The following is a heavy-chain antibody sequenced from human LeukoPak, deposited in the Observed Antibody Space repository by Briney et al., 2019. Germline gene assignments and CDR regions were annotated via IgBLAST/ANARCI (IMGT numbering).Heavy chain of an antibody. J-gene: IGHJ4*02. CDR2: IKKDGSEK. CDR1: GFTFSSYW. CDR3: ASSLLYSAYYFAEY. D-gene: IGHD5-12*01. V-gene: IGHV3-7*01. Sequence: GGSLRLSCAASGFTFSSYWMSWVRQAPGKGLEWVANIKKDGSEKYYVDSVKGRFTISRDNAKNSLYLQMNSLRAEDTAVYYCASSLLYSAYYFAEYWGQGTLVTVSS.